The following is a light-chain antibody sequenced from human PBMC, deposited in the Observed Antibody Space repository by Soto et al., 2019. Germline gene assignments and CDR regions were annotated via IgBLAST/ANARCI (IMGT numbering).Light chain of an antibody. CDR2: GAS. CDR1: QSVSSRY. J-gene: IGKJ5*01. Sequence: ECVLPQAPGSLSLSPVERATLCCGASQSVSSRYLAWYQQKPGQAPRLLIYGASSRANGIPDRFSGSGSGTDLTLTISRLEPEDFALYHFQQYNNWPPITFGQGTRLEIK. V-gene: IGKV3-20*01. CDR3: QQYNNWPPIT.